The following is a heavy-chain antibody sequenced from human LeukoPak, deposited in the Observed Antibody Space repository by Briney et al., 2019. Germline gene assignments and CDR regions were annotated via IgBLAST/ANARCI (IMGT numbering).Heavy chain of an antibody. Sequence: GGSLRLSCAASGFTFSSYAMMWVRQSPEKGLEWVSSITGSGDGTYYADSVRGRFTISRDNSKNTLYLQMNSLRAEDTAVYFCVKGFVHPTYYFEYWGQGTLVTVSS. V-gene: IGHV3-23*01. D-gene: IGHD3-10*01. CDR3: VKGFVHPTYYFEY. CDR1: GFTFSSYA. CDR2: ITGSGDGT. J-gene: IGHJ4*02.